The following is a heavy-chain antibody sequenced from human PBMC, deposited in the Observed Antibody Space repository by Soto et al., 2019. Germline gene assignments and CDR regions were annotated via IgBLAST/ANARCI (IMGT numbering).Heavy chain of an antibody. D-gene: IGHD3-16*01. CDR1: GIVFSDY. CDR3: SRLPFPWGWFDP. V-gene: IGHV3-11*01. J-gene: IGHJ5*02. Sequence: QVQLVESGGGLVKPGGSLRLSCAASGIVFSDYMSWVRQAPGKGLEWLSYISGSGRTIYSADSVKGRFTISRYNATNSLYLQMNNVRTEATAVYYCSRLPFPWGWFDPWGQGTLVTVSS. CDR2: ISGSGRTI.